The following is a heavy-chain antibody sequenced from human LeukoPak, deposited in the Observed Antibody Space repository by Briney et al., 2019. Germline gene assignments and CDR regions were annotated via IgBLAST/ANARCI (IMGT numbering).Heavy chain of an antibody. D-gene: IGHD1-1*01. CDR3: AREGGWNDFDY. CDR2: VSSSGNLI. Sequence: GGSLRLSCAASGFTFSSYDMNWVRQAPGKGLEWVSYVSSSGNLIHYADSVKGRFTFSRDNARNSLYLQMNSLRADDTAIYYCAREGGWNDFDYWGQGTLVTVSS. CDR1: GFTFSSYD. J-gene: IGHJ4*02. V-gene: IGHV3-48*03.